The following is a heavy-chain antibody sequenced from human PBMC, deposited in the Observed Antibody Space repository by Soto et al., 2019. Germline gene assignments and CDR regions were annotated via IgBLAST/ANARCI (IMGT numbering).Heavy chain of an antibody. Sequence: GGSLRLSCAASGFTFSSYGMHWVRQAPGKGLERVAVIWYDGSNKYYADSVKGRFTISRDNSKNTLYLQMNSLRAEDTAVYYCASDTREQWLDRYYYYGMDVWGQGTTVTVSS. CDR3: ASDTREQWLDRYYYYGMDV. J-gene: IGHJ6*02. V-gene: IGHV3-33*01. D-gene: IGHD6-19*01. CDR1: GFTFSSYG. CDR2: IWYDGSNK.